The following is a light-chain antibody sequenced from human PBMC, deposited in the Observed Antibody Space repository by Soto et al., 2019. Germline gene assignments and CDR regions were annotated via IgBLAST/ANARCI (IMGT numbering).Light chain of an antibody. V-gene: IGKV1-5*01. J-gene: IGKJ4*01. CDR1: QRLSSW. Sequence: DIQMTQSPSTLSTSVGDRVTITCRASQRLSSWLAWYQKQPGKAPQLLIYDASSLKRGVPSRFSGRRSGTEFTLTIAGLQPEDFATYYCQQYESYSPLTFGGGTKVDIK. CDR3: QQYESYSPLT. CDR2: DAS.